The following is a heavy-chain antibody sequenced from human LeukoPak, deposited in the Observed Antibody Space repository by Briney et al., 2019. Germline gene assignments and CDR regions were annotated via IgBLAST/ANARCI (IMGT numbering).Heavy chain of an antibody. D-gene: IGHD1-26*01. CDR1: GGSISSGGYS. CDR3: ATSGNYYPFDY. Sequence: PSQTLSLTCAVSGGSISSGGYSWNWIRQPTGKGLEWIGYIYNSGSTSYNPSLKSRVTMSVDTSKNQFSLKLSSVTAADTAVYYCATSGNYYPFDYWGQGTLVTVSS. J-gene: IGHJ4*02. CDR2: IYNSGST. V-gene: IGHV4-30-4*07.